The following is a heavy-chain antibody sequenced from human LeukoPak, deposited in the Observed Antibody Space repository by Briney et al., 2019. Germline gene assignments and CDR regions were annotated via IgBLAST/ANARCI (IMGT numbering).Heavy chain of an antibody. Sequence: PGGSLRLSCAASGFTFSNYWMSWVRQAPGKGLEWVANIKQDGSEKCYLDSVKGRFTISRDNAKNSLYLQMNSLRGEDTAVYYCARDRRYTSSWYLGYWGQGTLVTVSS. CDR3: ARDRRYTSSWYLGY. D-gene: IGHD6-13*01. V-gene: IGHV3-7*01. CDR1: GFTFSNYW. CDR2: IKQDGSEK. J-gene: IGHJ4*02.